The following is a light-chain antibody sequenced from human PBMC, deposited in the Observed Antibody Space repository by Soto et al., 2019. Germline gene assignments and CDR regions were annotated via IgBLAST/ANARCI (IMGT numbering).Light chain of an antibody. CDR2: EVI. CDR3: STYTSASTS. V-gene: IGLV2-14*01. Sequence: ALTQPASVSGSPGQSITISCTGTEVGAHRFVSWYQQVPGTAPKLLIYEVIKRPSGISPRFSGSKAGNTASLTISGLQADDEADYFCSTYTSASTSFGGGTKLTVL. CDR1: EVGAHRF. J-gene: IGLJ2*01.